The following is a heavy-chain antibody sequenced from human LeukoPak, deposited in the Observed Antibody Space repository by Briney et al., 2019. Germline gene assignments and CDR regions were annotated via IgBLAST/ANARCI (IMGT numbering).Heavy chain of an antibody. J-gene: IGHJ4*02. Sequence: PGGSLRLSCAASGFTFSSYSMNWVRQAPGKGLEWVSYISSSSSTIYYADSVKGRFTISRDNAKNSLYLQMNSLRAEDTAVYYCARGEYSSSSWYFDYWGQGTLVTVSS. CDR3: ARGEYSSSSWYFDY. CDR2: ISSSSSTI. D-gene: IGHD6-6*01. CDR1: GFTFSSYS. V-gene: IGHV3-48*04.